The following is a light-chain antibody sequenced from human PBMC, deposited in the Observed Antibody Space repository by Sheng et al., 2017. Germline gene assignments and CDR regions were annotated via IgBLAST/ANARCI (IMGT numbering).Light chain of an antibody. CDR1: QSISSW. CDR3: QQHNSYWT. Sequence: DIQMTQSPSTLSASVGDRVTITCRASQSISSWLAWYQQKPGKAPKLLIYKASSLESGVPSRFSGSGSGTEFTLTISSLQPDDFATYYCQQHNSYWTFGLGTKVEIK. CDR2: KAS. J-gene: IGKJ1*01. V-gene: IGKV1-5*03.